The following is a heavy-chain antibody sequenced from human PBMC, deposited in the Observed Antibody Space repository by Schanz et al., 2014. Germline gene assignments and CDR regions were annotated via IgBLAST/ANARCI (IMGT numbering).Heavy chain of an antibody. Sequence: VQLVESGGGVVQPGGSLRLSCVGSGYSFSDYDMYWIRQAPGKGLEWLAFLRSDGSRRDYADSVKGRFTISRDNSRNTLSLQMSSLRDEDTALYYCAKDMHKDYGGKPQAFDIWGQGTMVTVSS. V-gene: IGHV3-30*02. D-gene: IGHD4-17*01. CDR2: LRSDGSRR. CDR3: AKDMHKDYGGKPQAFDI. CDR1: GYSFSDYD. J-gene: IGHJ3*02.